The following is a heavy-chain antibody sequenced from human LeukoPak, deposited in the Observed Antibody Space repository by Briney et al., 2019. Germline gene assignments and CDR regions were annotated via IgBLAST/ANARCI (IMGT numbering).Heavy chain of an antibody. CDR2: IIPILGIA. Sequence: ASVTVSCKASGGTFSSYAISWVRQAPGQGLEWMGRIIPILGIANYAQKFQGRVTITADKSTSTAYMELSSLRSEDTAVYYCARAMGAYLATLNWFDPWGQGTLVTVSS. D-gene: IGHD1-26*01. CDR1: GGTFSSYA. CDR3: ARAMGAYLATLNWFDP. J-gene: IGHJ5*02. V-gene: IGHV1-69*04.